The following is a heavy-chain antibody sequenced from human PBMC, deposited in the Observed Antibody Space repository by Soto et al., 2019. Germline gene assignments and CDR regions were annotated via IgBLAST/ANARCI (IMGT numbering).Heavy chain of an antibody. V-gene: IGHV3-23*01. CDR2: IGGSGGTT. D-gene: IGHD3-22*01. CDR1: GFTFSNYA. Sequence: GGSLRLSCAASGFTFSNYAMSWVRQAPRKGLEWVSAIGGSGGTTYYADSVKGRFTISRDNSKSTLYLLVNSLIAEDTAVYYCAKVPVPYYDSSGYPFDSWGQGTLVTVSS. CDR3: AKVPVPYYDSSGYPFDS. J-gene: IGHJ4*02.